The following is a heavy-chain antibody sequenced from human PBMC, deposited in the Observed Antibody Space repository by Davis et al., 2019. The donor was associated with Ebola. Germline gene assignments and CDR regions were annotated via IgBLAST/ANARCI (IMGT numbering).Heavy chain of an antibody. J-gene: IGHJ4*02. Sequence: PGGSLRLSCAASGFTFSSYAMHWVRQAPGKGLEWVAVISYDGSNKYYADSVKGRFTISRDNSKNTLYLQMSSLRAEDTAVYYCARWEYDSGGYYLGHWGQGTLVTVSS. CDR3: ARWEYDSGGYYLGH. D-gene: IGHD3-22*01. CDR1: GFTFSSYA. CDR2: ISYDGSNK. V-gene: IGHV3-30*04.